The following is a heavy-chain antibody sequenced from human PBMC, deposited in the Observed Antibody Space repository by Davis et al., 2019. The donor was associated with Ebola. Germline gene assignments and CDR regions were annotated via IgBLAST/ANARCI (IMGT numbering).Heavy chain of an antibody. CDR1: GFNFINHA. V-gene: IGHV3-23*01. CDR3: ARDPLIIGDATTDS. CDR2: ITGGGGST. D-gene: IGHD2/OR15-2a*01. J-gene: IGHJ5*01. Sequence: GESLKISCAASGFNFINHAMTWVRQAPGKGLEWVSSITGGGGSTHHADSVKGRFTISRDNAKNSLFLQMNSLRADDTAVYYCARDPLIIGDATTDSWGQGTLVTVSS.